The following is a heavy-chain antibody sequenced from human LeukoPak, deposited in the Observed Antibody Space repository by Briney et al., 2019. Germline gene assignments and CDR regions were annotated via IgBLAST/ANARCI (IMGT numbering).Heavy chain of an antibody. J-gene: IGHJ5*02. CDR3: AKDRSNGYSSGWYRGGWFDP. CDR1: GFTFSTYW. V-gene: IGHV3-74*01. D-gene: IGHD6-19*01. CDR2: INSDESST. Sequence: PGGSLRLSCAASGFTFSTYWMHWVRQAPGKGLVWVSRINSDESSTTYADSVKGRFTISRDNAKNTLYLQMNSLRAEDTAVYYCAKDRSNGYSSGWYRGGWFDPWGQGTLVTVSS.